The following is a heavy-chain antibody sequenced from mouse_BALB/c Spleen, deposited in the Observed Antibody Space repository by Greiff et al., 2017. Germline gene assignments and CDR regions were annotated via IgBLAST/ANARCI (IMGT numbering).Heavy chain of an antibody. CDR1: GYSITSDYA. V-gene: IGHV3-2*02. Sequence: ESGPGLVKPSQSLSLTCTVTGYSITSDYAWNWIRQFPGNKLEWMGYISYSGSTSYNPSLKSRISITRDTSKNQFFLQLNSVTTEDTATYYCARSGVYYYAMDYWGQGTSVTVSS. D-gene: IGHD3-1*01. CDR2: ISYSGST. J-gene: IGHJ4*01. CDR3: ARSGVYYYAMDY.